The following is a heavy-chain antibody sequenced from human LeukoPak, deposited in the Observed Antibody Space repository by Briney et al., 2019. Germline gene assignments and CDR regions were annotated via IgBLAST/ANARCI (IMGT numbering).Heavy chain of an antibody. CDR1: GFIFSSYS. CDR3: ARVGSSSWYDPWYFDY. Sequence: GGSLRLSCAASGFIFSSYSMNWVRQAPGKGLEWVSSISSSSSYIYYADSVKGRFTISRDNAKNSLYLQMNSLRAEDTAVYYCARVGSSSWYDPWYFDYWGQGTLVTVSS. J-gene: IGHJ4*02. CDR2: ISSSSSYI. D-gene: IGHD6-13*01. V-gene: IGHV3-21*01.